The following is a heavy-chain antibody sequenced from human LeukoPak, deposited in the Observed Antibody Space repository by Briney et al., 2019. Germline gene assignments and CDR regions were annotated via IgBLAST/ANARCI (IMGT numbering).Heavy chain of an antibody. CDR1: EFTFSSYS. CDR3: AKDMGRYSGRYTYDY. D-gene: IGHD1-26*01. J-gene: IGHJ4*02. V-gene: IGHV3-9*01. Sequence: GGSLRLSCAASEFTFSSYSMNWVRQAPGKGLEWVSGISWNSGTIGYADSVKGRFTISRDNAKNSLYLQMNSLRAEDTALYYCAKDMGRYSGRYTYDYWGQGTLVTASS. CDR2: ISWNSGTI.